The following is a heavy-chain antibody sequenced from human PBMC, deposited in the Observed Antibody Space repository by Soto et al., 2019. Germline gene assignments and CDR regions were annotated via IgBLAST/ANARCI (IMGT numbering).Heavy chain of an antibody. Sequence: SETLSLTCAVYGGSFSGYYWSWIRQPPGKGLEWIGEINHSGSTNYNPSLKSRVTISVDTSKNQFSLKLSSVTAADTAVYYCARGRLRSVSRALNWFDPWGQGTLVTVSS. CDR1: GGSFSGYY. V-gene: IGHV4-34*01. CDR2: INHSGST. J-gene: IGHJ5*02. CDR3: ARGRLRSVSRALNWFDP. D-gene: IGHD4-17*01.